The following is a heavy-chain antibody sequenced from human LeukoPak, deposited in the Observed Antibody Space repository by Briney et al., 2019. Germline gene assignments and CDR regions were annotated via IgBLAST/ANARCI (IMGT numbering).Heavy chain of an antibody. CDR1: GGSISSYY. CDR3: ARDRDRCGGDCYSYGMDV. Sequence: KASETLSLTCTVSGGSISSYYWSWIRQPPGKGLEWIGYIYYSGSTNYNPSLKSRVTISVDTSKNQFSLKLSSVTAADTAVYYCARDRDRCGGDCYSYGMDVWGQGTTVTVSS. J-gene: IGHJ6*02. CDR2: IYYSGST. D-gene: IGHD2-21*02. V-gene: IGHV4-59*01.